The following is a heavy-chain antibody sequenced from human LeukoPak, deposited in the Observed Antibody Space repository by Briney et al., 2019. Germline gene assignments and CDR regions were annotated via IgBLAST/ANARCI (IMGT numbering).Heavy chain of an antibody. D-gene: IGHD5-18*01. CDR3: AKTYRDYFDC. J-gene: IGHJ4*02. Sequence: GSLRLSCAASGFTFNSYAMNWVRQAPGKGLEWISAISASGASTFYADSVKGRFTISRDNAKNTVSLQLNSLRAEDTAIYYCAKTYRDYFDCWGRGTLVTVSS. V-gene: IGHV3-23*01. CDR1: GFTFNSYA. CDR2: ISASGAST.